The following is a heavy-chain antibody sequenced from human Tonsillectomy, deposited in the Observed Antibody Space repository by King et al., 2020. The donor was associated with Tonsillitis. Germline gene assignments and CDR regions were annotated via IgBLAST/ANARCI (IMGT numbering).Heavy chain of an antibody. CDR3: AKDAEYSRSSGLLDY. J-gene: IGHJ4*02. V-gene: IGHV3-30*18. CDR1: GFTFSSYG. D-gene: IGHD6-6*01. Sequence: VQLVESGGGVVQPGTSLRLSCAASGFTFSSYGMHWVRQAPGKGLEWVAVISYDGSNKYYADSVKGRFTISRDNSKNTLYLQMHSLRGEDTAVYYCAKDAEYSRSSGLLDYWGQGTLVTVSS. CDR2: ISYDGSNK.